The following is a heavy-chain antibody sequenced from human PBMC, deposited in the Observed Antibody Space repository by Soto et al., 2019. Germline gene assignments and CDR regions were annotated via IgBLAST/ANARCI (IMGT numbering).Heavy chain of an antibody. CDR3: ARGWSGLVIIRFDL. CDR1: GGSFSGYY. D-gene: IGHD3-9*01. CDR2: VNHSGST. V-gene: IGHV4-34*01. J-gene: IGHJ5*02. Sequence: SETLSLTCAVYGGSFSGYYWSWIRQPPGKGLEWIGEVNHSGSTNYNPSLKSRVTISVDTSKNQFSLKLSSVTAADTAVYYCARGWSGLVIIRFDLWGQGTLVTVSS.